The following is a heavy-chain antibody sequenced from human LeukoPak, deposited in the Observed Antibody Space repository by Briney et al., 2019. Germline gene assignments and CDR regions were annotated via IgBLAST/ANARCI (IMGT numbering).Heavy chain of an antibody. CDR3: ATEGKMVRGVYTDY. V-gene: IGHV1-46*01. CDR1: GGTFSSYA. Sequence: ASVKVSCKASGGTFSSYAISWVRQAPGQGLEWMGIINPSGGSTSYAQKFQGRVTMTRDTSTSTVYMELSSLRSEDTAVYYCATEGKMVRGVYTDYWGQGTLVTVSS. J-gene: IGHJ4*02. CDR2: INPSGGST. D-gene: IGHD3-10*01.